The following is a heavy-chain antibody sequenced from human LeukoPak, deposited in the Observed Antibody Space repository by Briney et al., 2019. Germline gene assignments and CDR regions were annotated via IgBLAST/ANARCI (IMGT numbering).Heavy chain of an antibody. J-gene: IGHJ4*02. CDR1: GGSFSGCY. CDR2: INHSGST. D-gene: IGHD3-3*01. V-gene: IGHV4-34*01. CDR3: ARGGYDFWSGYHYRGAYYFDY. Sequence: PSETLSLTCAVYGGSFSGCYWSWIRQPPGKGLEWIGEINHSGSTNYNPSLKSRVTISVDTSKNQFSLKLSSVTAADTAVYYCARGGYDFWSGYHYRGAYYFDYWGQGTLVTVSS.